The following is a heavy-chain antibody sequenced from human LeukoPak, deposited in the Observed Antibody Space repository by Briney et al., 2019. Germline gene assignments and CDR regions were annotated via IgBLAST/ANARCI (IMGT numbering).Heavy chain of an antibody. J-gene: IGHJ3*02. CDR2: IFNSGST. CDR1: GGSISSYY. CDR3: ARETATMRYAFDI. V-gene: IGHV4-59*01. D-gene: IGHD5-12*01. Sequence: SETLSLTCTVSGGSISSYYWSWTRQPPGKGLEWIGYIFNSGSTNYNPSLKSRVTISVDTSKNQFSLKLNSVTAADTAVYYCARETATMRYAFDIWGQGTMVTVSS.